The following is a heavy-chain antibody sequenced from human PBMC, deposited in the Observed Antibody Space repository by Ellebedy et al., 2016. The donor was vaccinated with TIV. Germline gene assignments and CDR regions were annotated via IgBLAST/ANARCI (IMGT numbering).Heavy chain of an antibody. V-gene: IGHV1-69*04. J-gene: IGHJ6*02. CDR2: IIPILGIA. CDR1: GGTFSSYA. Sequence: AASVKVSCKASGGTFSSYAISWVRQAPGQGLEWMGRIIPILGIANYAQKFQGRVTITADKTTGTAYMELSSLRSEETAVYYCARDRDSSSWYFGGYYYYGMDVWGQGTTVTVSS. CDR3: ARDRDSSSWYFGGYYYYGMDV. D-gene: IGHD6-13*01.